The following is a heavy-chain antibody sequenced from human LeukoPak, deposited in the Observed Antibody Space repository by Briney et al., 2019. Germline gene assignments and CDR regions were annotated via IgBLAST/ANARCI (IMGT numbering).Heavy chain of an antibody. D-gene: IGHD6-13*01. CDR3: ARDYRQLVRPFDY. CDR2: ISSSSSYI. V-gene: IGHV3-21*01. Sequence: GGCLRLSCAASGFTFSSYSMNWVRQAPGKGLEWVSSISSSSSYIYYADSVKGRFTISRDNTKNSLYLQMNSLRAEDTAVYYCARDYRQLVRPFDYWGQGTLVTVSS. CDR1: GFTFSSYS. J-gene: IGHJ4*02.